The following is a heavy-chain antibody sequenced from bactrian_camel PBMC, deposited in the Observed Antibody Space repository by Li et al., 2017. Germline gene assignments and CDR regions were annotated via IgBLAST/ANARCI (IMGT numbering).Heavy chain of an antibody. J-gene: IGHJ7*01. Sequence: VQLVESGGGSVQAGGSLTLSCSVSGYTYCVGWFRQAPGKGLEWVSSIYTDGSVTYYSESVTGRFTISRDNAKNTLYLQMNTLKSDDTALYYCTTLPPSDVRSYHGMDYWGKGTQV. V-gene: IGHV3S6*01. CDR1: GYTYC. CDR2: IYTDGSVT.